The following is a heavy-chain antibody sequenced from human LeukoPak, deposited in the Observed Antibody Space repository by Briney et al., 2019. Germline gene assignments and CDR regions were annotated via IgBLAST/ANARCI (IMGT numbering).Heavy chain of an antibody. V-gene: IGHV3-23*01. CDR2: ISSGGGNT. D-gene: IGHD3-9*01. J-gene: IGHJ4*02. Sequence: QPGGTLRLSCAASGFTFSNYAMSWVRQAPGKGLEWVSAISSGGGNTYYADSVKGRFTISRDNSKNTLYLQMNSLRDEDTAVYYCAKDLWRYFDWLLPDYWGQGTLVTVPS. CDR3: AKDLWRYFDWLLPDY. CDR1: GFTFSNYA.